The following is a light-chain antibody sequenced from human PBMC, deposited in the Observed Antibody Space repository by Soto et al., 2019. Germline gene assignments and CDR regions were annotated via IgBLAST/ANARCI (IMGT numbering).Light chain of an antibody. CDR2: GAS. J-gene: IGKJ4*01. CDR3: QQYGGSPRVT. V-gene: IGKV3-20*01. CDR1: QSVTSNY. Sequence: EIVLTQSPGTLSLSPGERATLSCRASQSVTSNYLAWYQQKPGQAPRLLIYGASSRATGIPDRLSGSGSGTDFTLTISRLEPEDFAVYYCQQYGGSPRVTFGGGTKVEMK.